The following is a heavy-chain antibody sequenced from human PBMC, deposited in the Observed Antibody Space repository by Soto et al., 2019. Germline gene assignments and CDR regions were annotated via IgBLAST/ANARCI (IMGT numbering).Heavy chain of an antibody. D-gene: IGHD2-21*02. Sequence: QVRLQESGPGLVKPSETLSLTCTVSGGPISSYYWSWIRQPPGKGLEWIGYMYNTGSTIYNPSLKSRVTISVDTSKHQFSLKLNSVTAADTAVYYCARDLWGYCGADCYPLDVWGQGTTVTVSS. V-gene: IGHV4-59*01. CDR3: ARDLWGYCGADCYPLDV. CDR2: MYNTGST. CDR1: GGPISSYY. J-gene: IGHJ6*02.